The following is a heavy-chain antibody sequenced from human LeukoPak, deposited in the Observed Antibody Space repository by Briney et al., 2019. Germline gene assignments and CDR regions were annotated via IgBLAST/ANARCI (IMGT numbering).Heavy chain of an antibody. CDR3: ARDFLNTAMGNNYYGMDV. CDR1: GGTFSSYA. CDR2: IIPIFGTA. D-gene: IGHD5-18*01. J-gene: IGHJ6*02. V-gene: IGHV1-69*13. Sequence: ASVKVSCKASGGTFSSYAISWVRQAPGQGLEWMGGIIPIFGTANYAQKFQGRVTITADESTSTAYMELSSLRSGDTAVYHCARDFLNTAMGNNYYGMDVWGQGTTVTVSS.